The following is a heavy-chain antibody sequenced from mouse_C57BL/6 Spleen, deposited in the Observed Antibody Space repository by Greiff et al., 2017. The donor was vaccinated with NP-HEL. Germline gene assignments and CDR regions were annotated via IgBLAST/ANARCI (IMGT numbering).Heavy chain of an antibody. V-gene: IGHV1-81*01. J-gene: IGHJ3*01. CDR3: ARSDYGSSYWFAY. CDR2: IYPRSGNT. CDR1: GYTFTSYG. Sequence: VKLVESGAELARPGASVKLSCKASGYTFTSYGISWVKQRTGQGLEWIGEIYPRSGNTYYNEKFKGKATLTADKSSSTAYMELRSLTSEDSAVYVCARSDYGSSYWFAYWGQGTLVTVSA. D-gene: IGHD1-1*01.